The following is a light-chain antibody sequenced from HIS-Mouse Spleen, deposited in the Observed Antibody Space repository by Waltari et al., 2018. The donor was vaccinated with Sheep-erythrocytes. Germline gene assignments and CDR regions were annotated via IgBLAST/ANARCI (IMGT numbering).Light chain of an antibody. V-gene: IGKV1-5*03. CDR1: PSISSW. CDR3: QQYNSYSPLT. CDR2: KAS. J-gene: IGKJ4*01. Sequence: DIQMTQSPSTLSASVGDRVTITCRASPSISSWLAWYQQKPGKAPKLLIYKASSLESGVPSRFSGSVSGTEFTLTISSLQPDDFATYYCQQYNSYSPLTFGGGTKVEIK.